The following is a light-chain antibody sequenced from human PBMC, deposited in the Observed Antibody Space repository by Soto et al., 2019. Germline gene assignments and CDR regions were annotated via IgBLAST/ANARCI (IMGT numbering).Light chain of an antibody. Sequence: QSVLTQPPSASGTPGQRVTISCSGSNSNIGRNTVNWYQQLPGAAPSLLIYSNNQRPSGVPDRFSGSKSGTSASLAISGLQSEVEADYYCAAWDESPNVPVFGGGTKLTVL. CDR3: AAWDESPNVPV. J-gene: IGLJ3*02. CDR1: NSNIGRNT. CDR2: SNN. V-gene: IGLV1-44*01.